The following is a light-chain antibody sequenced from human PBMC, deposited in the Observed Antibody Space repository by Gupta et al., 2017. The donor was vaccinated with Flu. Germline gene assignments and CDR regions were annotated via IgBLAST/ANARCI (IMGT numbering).Light chain of an antibody. Sequence: VMTQSPASLSVSQGERATLSCRASQSFSRHLAWYQQKPGQAPRLLIYDTSTRATGVPARFIGSGSGTEFNLTISSLQSEDFAVYYCQQYINWPLTFGGGTKVEIK. J-gene: IGKJ4*01. CDR3: QQYINWPLT. CDR2: DTS. V-gene: IGKV3-15*01. CDR1: QSFSRH.